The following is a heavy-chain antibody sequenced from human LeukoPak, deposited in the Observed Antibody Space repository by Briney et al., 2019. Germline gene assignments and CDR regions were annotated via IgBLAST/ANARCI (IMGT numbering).Heavy chain of an antibody. Sequence: GGSLTLSCAASGFTFSSYVMHWVRQAPGKGLEWVSYISSSSSTIYYADSVKGRFTISRDNAKNSLYLQMNSLRAEDTAVYYCARDHDSSSCPYFDYCGQGTLVTVSS. D-gene: IGHD6-13*01. CDR1: GFTFSSYV. J-gene: IGHJ4*02. CDR3: ARDHDSSSCPYFDY. CDR2: ISSSSSTI. V-gene: IGHV3-48*01.